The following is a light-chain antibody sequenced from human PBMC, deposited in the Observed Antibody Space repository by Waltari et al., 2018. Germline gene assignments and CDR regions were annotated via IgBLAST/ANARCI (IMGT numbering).Light chain of an antibody. V-gene: IGLV1-47*01. CDR3: AAWDDSLSGLV. Sequence: QSVLTQPPSASGTPGRKVTISCNGSSSNIGSNYVYWYQQFPGTAPKLLIFKNNQRPSGFPDRFSDSKSGTSASLAINGLRSEDEADYYCAAWDDSLSGLVFGGGTKVTVL. J-gene: IGLJ3*02. CDR1: SSNIGSNY. CDR2: KNN.